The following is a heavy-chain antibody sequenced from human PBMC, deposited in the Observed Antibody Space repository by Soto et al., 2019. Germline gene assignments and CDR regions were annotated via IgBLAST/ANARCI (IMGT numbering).Heavy chain of an antibody. CDR2: IWYDGSNK. CDR3: ARDRIAVAGTGLDY. D-gene: IGHD6-19*01. CDR1: GFTFSSYG. Sequence: QVQLVESGGGVVQPGRSLRLSCAASGFTFSSYGMHWVRQAPGKGLEWVAVIWYDGSNKYYADSVKGRFTISRDNSKNTLYLHMNSLRAEDTAVYYCARDRIAVAGTGLDYWGQGTLVTVSS. V-gene: IGHV3-33*01. J-gene: IGHJ4*02.